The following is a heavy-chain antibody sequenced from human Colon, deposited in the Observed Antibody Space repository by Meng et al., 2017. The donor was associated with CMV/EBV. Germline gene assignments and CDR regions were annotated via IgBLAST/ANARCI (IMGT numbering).Heavy chain of an antibody. CDR2: MYQGGST. CDR3: AGLGTTNWFDP. J-gene: IGHJ5*02. Sequence: SETLSLTCTVSNGSISNSYCSWIRQSPGKGLEWIGHMYQGGSTSYNPSLKSRVTISVDTSKKQLSLKLSSVTAADTAVYYCAGLGTTNWFDPWGQGTLVTVSS. CDR1: NGSISNSY. D-gene: IGHD1-26*01. V-gene: IGHV4-59*01.